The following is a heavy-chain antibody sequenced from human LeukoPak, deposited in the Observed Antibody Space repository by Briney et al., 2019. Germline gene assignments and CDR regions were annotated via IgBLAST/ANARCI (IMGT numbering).Heavy chain of an antibody. J-gene: IGHJ4*02. V-gene: IGHV3-21*01. CDR3: ARDKSYPHIVVVTALYYFDY. CDR1: GFTFSLYS. D-gene: IGHD2-21*02. CDR2: ITSSSSYI. Sequence: TAGGSLRLSCAASGFTFSLYSMNWVRQAPGKGLEWVSSITSSSSYIYYADSVKGRFTISRDNSKNTLYLQMNSLRAEDTAVYYCARDKSYPHIVVVTALYYFDYWGQGTLVTVSS.